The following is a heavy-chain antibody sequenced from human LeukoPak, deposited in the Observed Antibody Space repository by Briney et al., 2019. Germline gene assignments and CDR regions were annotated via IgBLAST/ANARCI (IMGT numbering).Heavy chain of an antibody. J-gene: IGHJ3*02. CDR3: ARSGPPAGRPDAFDI. CDR1: GGSFSGYY. V-gene: IGHV4-34*01. D-gene: IGHD2-2*01. Sequence: PSETLSLTCAVYGGSFSGYYWSWIRQPPGKGLEFIGTTYYSGRTYYKPSLNSRVTISLDTSKNQFSLRLTSVTAADTAVYYCARSGPPAGRPDAFDIWGQGTMATVSS. CDR2: TYYSGRT.